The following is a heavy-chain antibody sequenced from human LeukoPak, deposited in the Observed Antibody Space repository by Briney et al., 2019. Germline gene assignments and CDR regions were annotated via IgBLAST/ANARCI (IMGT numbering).Heavy chain of an antibody. CDR2: ISYDGSNK. D-gene: IGHD4-17*01. J-gene: IGHJ4*02. V-gene: IGHV3-30*03. Sequence: GGSLRLSCAASGFTFSSYGMHWVRQAPGKGLEWVAVISYDGSNKYYADSVKGRFTISRDNSKNTLYLQMNSLRAEDTAVYYCAYGAFLDYWGQGTLVTVSS. CDR1: GFTFSSYG. CDR3: AYGAFLDY.